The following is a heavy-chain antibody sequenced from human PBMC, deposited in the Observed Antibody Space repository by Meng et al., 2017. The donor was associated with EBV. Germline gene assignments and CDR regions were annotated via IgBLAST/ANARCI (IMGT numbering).Heavy chain of an antibody. CDR2: INPNSGGT. CDR1: GYTFTGYY. D-gene: IGHD6-19*01. CDR3: ARVGIAVAGTGDY. J-gene: IGHJ4*02. V-gene: IGHV1-2*06. Sequence: QGPLVQSGAEVKKPGASVKVSCKASGYTFTGYYMHWVRQAPGQGLEWMGRINPNSGGTNYAQKFQDRVTMTRDTSISTAYMELSRLRSDDTAVYYCARVGIAVAGTGDYWGQGTLVTVSS.